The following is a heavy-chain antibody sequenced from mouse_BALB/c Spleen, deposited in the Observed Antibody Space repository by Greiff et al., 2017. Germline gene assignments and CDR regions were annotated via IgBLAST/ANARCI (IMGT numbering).Heavy chain of an antibody. CDR1: GFSLTGYG. J-gene: IGHJ3*01. Sequence: VMLVESGPGLVAPSQSLSITCTVSGFSLTGYGVNWVRQPPGKGLEWLGMIWGDGSTDYNSALKSRLSISKDNSKSQVFLKMNSLQTDDTARYYCAREGNRYDGAWFAYWGQGTLVTVSA. CDR2: IWGDGST. V-gene: IGHV2-6-7*01. CDR3: AREGNRYDGAWFAY. D-gene: IGHD2-14*01.